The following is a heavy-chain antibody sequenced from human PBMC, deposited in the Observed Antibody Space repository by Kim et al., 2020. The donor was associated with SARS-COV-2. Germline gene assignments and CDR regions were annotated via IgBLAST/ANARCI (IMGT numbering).Heavy chain of an antibody. CDR3: ARGLPGYSSSWYAFDI. Sequence: GGSLRLSCAASGFTFSSYGMHWVRQAPGKGLEWVAVISYDGSNKYYADSVKGRFTISRDNSKNTLYLQMNSLRAEDTAVYYCARGLPGYSSSWYAFDIWG. V-gene: IGHV3-33*05. J-gene: IGHJ3*02. D-gene: IGHD6-13*01. CDR2: ISYDGSNK. CDR1: GFTFSSYG.